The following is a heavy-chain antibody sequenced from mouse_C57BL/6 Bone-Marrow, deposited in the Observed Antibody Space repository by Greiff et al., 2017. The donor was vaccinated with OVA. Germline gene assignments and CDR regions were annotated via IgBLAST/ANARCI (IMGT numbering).Heavy chain of an antibody. J-gene: IGHJ1*03. CDR3: ARYDYDGRNWYFDV. V-gene: IGHV2-2*01. Sequence: QVQLKESGPGLVQPSQSLSITCTVSGFSLTSYGVHWVRQSPGKGLEWLGVIWSGGSTDYNAAFISRLSISKDNSKSQVFFKMNSLQADDTAIYYCARYDYDGRNWYFDVWGTGTTVTVSS. D-gene: IGHD2-4*01. CDR1: GFSLTSYG. CDR2: IWSGGST.